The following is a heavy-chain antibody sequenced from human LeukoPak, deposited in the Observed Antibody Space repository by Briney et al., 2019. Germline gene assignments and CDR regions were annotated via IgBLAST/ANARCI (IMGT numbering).Heavy chain of an antibody. CDR3: ARERGRGRDSPWFDY. J-gene: IGHJ4*02. CDR1: GFIVSGDF. D-gene: IGHD1-26*01. Sequence: PGGSLRLSCAASGFIVSGDFMSWVRQAPGKGLEWVSVIYSDGSTYYADSVEGRFTISRDNSKNTLDLQMTGLRAEDTAVYYCARERGRGRDSPWFDYWGQGTLVTVSS. V-gene: IGHV3-53*01. CDR2: IYSDGST.